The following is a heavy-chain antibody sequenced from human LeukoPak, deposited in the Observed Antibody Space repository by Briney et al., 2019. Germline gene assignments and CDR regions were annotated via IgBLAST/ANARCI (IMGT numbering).Heavy chain of an antibody. CDR1: GFTFSDYY. CDR2: ISSSGSTI. J-gene: IGHJ5*02. CDR3: ARVTYYDFWSGYRFDP. Sequence: GGSLRLSCAASGFTFSDYYMSWLRQAPGKGREWVSYISSSGSTIYYADSVKGRFTTSRDNAKNSLYLQMNSLRAEDTAVYYCARVTYYDFWSGYRFDPWGQGTLVTVSS. V-gene: IGHV3-11*04. D-gene: IGHD3-3*01.